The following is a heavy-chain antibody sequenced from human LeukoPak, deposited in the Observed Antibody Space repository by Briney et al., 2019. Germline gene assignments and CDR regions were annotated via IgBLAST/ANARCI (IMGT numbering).Heavy chain of an antibody. V-gene: IGHV4-39*07. CDR2: IYYSGST. D-gene: IGHD5-12*01. J-gene: IGHJ4*02. CDR3: ARALWGATNY. Sequence: SETLSLTCTVSGGSISSSSYYWGWIRQPPGKGLEWIGSIYYSGSTYYNPSLKSRVTISVDTSKNQFSLKLSSVTAADTAVYYCARALWGATNYWGQGTLVTVSS. CDR1: GGSISSSSYY.